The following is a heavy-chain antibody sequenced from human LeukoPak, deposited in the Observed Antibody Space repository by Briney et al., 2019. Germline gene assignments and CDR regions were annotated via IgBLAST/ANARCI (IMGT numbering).Heavy chain of an antibody. Sequence: SVKVSCKASGFTFTSYAMQWVRQARGQRLEWIGWIVVGSGNTNYAQKFQERVTITRDMSTSTAYMELSSLRSEDTAVYYCAAAGPPYYYDSSGYYYYYGMDVWGQGTTVTVSS. D-gene: IGHD3-22*01. CDR2: IVVGSGNT. V-gene: IGHV1-58*02. CDR1: GFTFTSYA. J-gene: IGHJ6*02. CDR3: AAAGPPYYYDSSGYYYYYGMDV.